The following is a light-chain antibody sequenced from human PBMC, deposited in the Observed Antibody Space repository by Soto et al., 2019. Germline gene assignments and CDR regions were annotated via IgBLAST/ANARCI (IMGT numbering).Light chain of an antibody. V-gene: IGKV1-39*01. CDR2: AGF. CDR1: HPISSY. Sequence: DIQMIQSPSSLSASLGDRVIITCRASHPISSYVNWYQQKPGKAPNLLLSAGFTLQSGVPSRFSGDRSGADYTLIIANLQREDSATYFCQQSYSRPLTFGGGTKV. CDR3: QQSYSRPLT. J-gene: IGKJ4*01.